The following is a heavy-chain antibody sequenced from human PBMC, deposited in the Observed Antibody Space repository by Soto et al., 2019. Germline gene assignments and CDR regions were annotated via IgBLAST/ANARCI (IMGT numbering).Heavy chain of an antibody. J-gene: IGHJ5*02. Sequence: QVQLVQSGAEVKKPGASVKVSCKASGYTFTNFDIHCVRQATGQGLEWMGWINPNSDTTNYAQKFQDRVTMTRNTSIDTAYMEVSSLRSEDTAIYYCAKPYYNGGFLFTAWGQGTLVTVSS. V-gene: IGHV1-8*01. CDR3: AKPYYNGGFLFTA. CDR1: GYTFTNFD. CDR2: INPNSDTT. D-gene: IGHD3-10*01.